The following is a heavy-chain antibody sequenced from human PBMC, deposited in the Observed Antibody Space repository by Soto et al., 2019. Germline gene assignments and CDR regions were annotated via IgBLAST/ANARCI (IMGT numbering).Heavy chain of an antibody. J-gene: IGHJ4*02. V-gene: IGHV3-30-3*01. CDR1: GFFFSSYG. CDR2: ISHDGSNK. D-gene: IGHD5-12*01. CDR3: ARAGICWDIFRPFDQ. Sequence: QVQLVESGGGVVQPGRSLRLSCAASGFFFSSYGLFWVRQAPGKGLESVTFISHDGSNKKYADSVKGRFTISRDNSKNTLYLQMNNLRPEDSAMYYCARAGICWDIFRPFDQWGQGTLVTVSS.